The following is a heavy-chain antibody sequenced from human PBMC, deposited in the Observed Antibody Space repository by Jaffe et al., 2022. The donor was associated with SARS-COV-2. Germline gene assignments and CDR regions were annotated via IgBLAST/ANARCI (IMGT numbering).Heavy chain of an antibody. CDR3: ARSVEGGCSSVSCPDYAMDV. V-gene: IGHV6-1*01. CDR1: GDSVSSNSAA. J-gene: IGHJ6*02. Sequence: QVQLQQSGPGPVKPSQTVSLTCAISGDSVSSNSAAWNWLRQSPSRGLEWLGRIYYRSGWNKNYADSVRSRITINPDTSKNHLSLQLNSATSDDTAVYYCARSVEGGCSSVSCPDYAMDVWGQGTTVTVSS. CDR2: IYYRSGWNK. D-gene: IGHD2-2*01.